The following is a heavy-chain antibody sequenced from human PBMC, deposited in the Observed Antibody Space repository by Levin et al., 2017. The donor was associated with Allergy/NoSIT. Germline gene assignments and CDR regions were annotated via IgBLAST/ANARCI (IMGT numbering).Heavy chain of an antibody. V-gene: IGHV4-31*03. CDR1: GGSITSGGYF. CDR3: ARDRRGSGSYYNVRFDY. J-gene: IGHJ4*02. CDR2: IYYSGTT. Sequence: SETLSLTCSVSGGSITSGGYFWSWIRQHPGKGLEWIGYIYYSGTTYCNPSLKSRVTISVDTSKNHFSLRLSSVTAADTAVYYCARDRRGSGSYYNVRFDYWGQGTLVTVSS. D-gene: IGHD3-10*01.